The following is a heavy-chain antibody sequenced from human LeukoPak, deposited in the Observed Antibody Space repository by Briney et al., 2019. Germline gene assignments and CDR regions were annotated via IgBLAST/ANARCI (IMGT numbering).Heavy chain of an antibody. D-gene: IGHD3-22*01. CDR1: GYTFTGYY. CDR2: INPNSGGT. V-gene: IGHV1-2*02. J-gene: IGHJ4*02. CDR3: ARDYYDSSGYFY. Sequence: ASVKVSCKASGYTFTGYYMHWVRQAPGQGVEWMGWINPNSGGTNYAQKFQGRVTMTRDTSISTAYMELSRLRSDDTAVYYCARDYYDSSGYFYWGQGTLVTVSS.